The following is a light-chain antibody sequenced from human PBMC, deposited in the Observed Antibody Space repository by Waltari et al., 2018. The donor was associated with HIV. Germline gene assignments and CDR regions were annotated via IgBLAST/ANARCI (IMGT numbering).Light chain of an antibody. V-gene: IGLV2-8*01. J-gene: IGLJ2*01. Sequence: QSALTQPPSASGSPGQAVTISCTGTSSDVGGHSYVSWYQQHPGKAPKLIISEATKRPSGVPDRFSGSKSGNTASLTVSGLQAEDEGDYFCSSYSGRNRSVIFGGGTRVTVL. CDR1: SSDVGGHSY. CDR2: EAT. CDR3: SSYSGRNRSVI.